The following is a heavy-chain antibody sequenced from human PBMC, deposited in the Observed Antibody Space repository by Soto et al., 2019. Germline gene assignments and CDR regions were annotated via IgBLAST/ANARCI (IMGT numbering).Heavy chain of an antibody. V-gene: IGHV1-3*01. CDR3: ARGAIDMTTVTFHSYYYYGMDV. Sequence: ASVKVSCKASGYTFTSYAMHRVRQAPGQRLEWMGWINAGNGNTKYSQKFQGRVTITRDTSTSTAYMELRSLRSDDTAVYYCARGAIDMTTVTFHSYYYYGMDVPGQGTTVTLS. J-gene: IGHJ6*02. CDR1: GYTFTSYA. CDR2: INAGNGNT. D-gene: IGHD4-17*01.